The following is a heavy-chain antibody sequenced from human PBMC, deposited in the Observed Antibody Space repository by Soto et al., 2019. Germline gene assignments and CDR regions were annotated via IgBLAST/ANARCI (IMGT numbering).Heavy chain of an antibody. CDR1: GDSFTSYD. CDR3: AGGLLLWFGEFSKTHDAFDI. Sequence: GASVKLSCKACGDSFTSYDINWVRQATKQGLEWMGWMNPNSGNTGYAQKFQGRVTMTRNTSISTAYMELSSLRSEDTAVYYCAGGLLLWFGEFSKTHDAFDIWGQGTMVTVSS. D-gene: IGHD3-10*01. V-gene: IGHV1-8*01. J-gene: IGHJ3*02. CDR2: MNPNSGNT.